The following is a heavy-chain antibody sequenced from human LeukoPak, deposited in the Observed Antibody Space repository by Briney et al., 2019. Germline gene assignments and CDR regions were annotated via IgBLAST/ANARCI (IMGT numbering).Heavy chain of an antibody. CDR3: AKTSGWPYYFDY. Sequence: PGGSLRLSCAASGFTFSTYAMSWVRQAPGKGLEWVSAITGSGGNTYYADSVKGRFTISRDNSKNTLYLQVNSLRAEDTALYYCAKTSGWPYYFDYWGQGTLVTVSS. CDR2: ITGSGGNT. V-gene: IGHV3-23*01. J-gene: IGHJ4*02. CDR1: GFTFSTYA. D-gene: IGHD6-19*01.